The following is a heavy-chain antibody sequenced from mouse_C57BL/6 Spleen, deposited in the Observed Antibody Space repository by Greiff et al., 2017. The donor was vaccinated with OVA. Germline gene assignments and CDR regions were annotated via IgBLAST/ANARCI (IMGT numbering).Heavy chain of an antibody. V-gene: IGHV1-15*01. D-gene: IGHD4-1*02. CDR3: TSNWAY. CDR1: GYTFTDYE. J-gene: IGHJ3*01. CDR2: IDPETGGT. Sequence: QVQLKESGAELVRPGASVTLSCKASGYTFTDYEMHWVKQTPVHGLEWIGAIDPETGGTAYNQKFKGKAILTADKSSSTAYMELRSLTSEDSAVYYCTSNWAYWGQGTLVTVSA.